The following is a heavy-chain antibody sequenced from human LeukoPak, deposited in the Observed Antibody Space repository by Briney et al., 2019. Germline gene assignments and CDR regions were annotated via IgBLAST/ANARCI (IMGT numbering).Heavy chain of an antibody. CDR3: ASLAAAGTINYYYYMDV. Sequence: PSETLSLTCTVSGYSISSGYYWGWIRQPPGKGLEWIGYIYYSGSTNYNPSLKSRVTISVDTSKNQFSLKLSSVTAADTAVYYCASLAAAGTINYYYYMDVWGKGTTVAVSS. CDR2: IYYSGST. J-gene: IGHJ6*03. CDR1: GYSISSGYY. D-gene: IGHD6-13*01. V-gene: IGHV4-38-2*02.